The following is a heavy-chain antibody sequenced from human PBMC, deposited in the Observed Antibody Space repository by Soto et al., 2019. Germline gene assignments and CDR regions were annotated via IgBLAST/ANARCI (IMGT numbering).Heavy chain of an antibody. CDR1: GYTFTSYG. D-gene: IGHD5-12*01. J-gene: IGHJ4*02. CDR3: ARAGILDGYSGYDPYYFDY. V-gene: IGHV1-18*01. CDR2: ISAYNGNT. Sequence: QVQLVQSGAEVKKPGASVKVSCKASGYTFTSYGISWVRQAPGQGLEWMGWISAYNGNTNYAQKLQGRVTMTTDTFTSTAYMELRSLSSDDTAVYYCARAGILDGYSGYDPYYFDYWGQGTLVTVSS.